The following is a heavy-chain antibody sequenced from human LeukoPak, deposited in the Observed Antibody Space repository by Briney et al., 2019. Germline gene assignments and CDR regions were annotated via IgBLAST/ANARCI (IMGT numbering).Heavy chain of an antibody. CDR2: IRYDGSNK. V-gene: IGHV3-30*02. J-gene: IGHJ6*03. D-gene: IGHD2-15*01. CDR1: GFTFISYG. Sequence: GGSLRLSCAASGFTFISYGMHWVRQAPGKGLEWVAFIRYDGSNKYYADSVKGRFTISRDNSKNTLYLQMNSLRAEDTAVYYCAKGLKFTPGHYYYYMDVWGKGTTVTVSS. CDR3: AKGLKFTPGHYYYYMDV.